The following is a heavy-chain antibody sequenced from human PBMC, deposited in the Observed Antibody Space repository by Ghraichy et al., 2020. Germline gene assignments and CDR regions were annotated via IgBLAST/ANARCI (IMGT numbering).Heavy chain of an antibody. CDR2: ISAYNGNT. Sequence: ASVKVSCKASGYTFTSYGISWVRQAPGQGLEWMGWISAYNGNTNYAQKLQGRVTMTTDTSTSTAYMELRSLRSDDTAVYYCARDGDCGGACDYTNYYYYYGMDVWGQGTTVTVSS. J-gene: IGHJ6*02. D-gene: IGHD2-21*02. CDR1: GYTFTSYG. V-gene: IGHV1-18*01. CDR3: ARDGDCGGACDYTNYYYYYGMDV.